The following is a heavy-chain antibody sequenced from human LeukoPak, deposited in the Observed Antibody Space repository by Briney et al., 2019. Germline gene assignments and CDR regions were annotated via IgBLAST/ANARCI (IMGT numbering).Heavy chain of an antibody. J-gene: IGHJ6*03. CDR3: ARGQYYYGSGSYDYYYYYMDV. CDR1: GGSISSYY. Sequence: SETLSLTCTVSGGSISSYYWSWIRQPPGKGLEWIGYIYYSGSTNYNPSLKSRVTISVDTSKNQFSLKLSSMTAADTAVYYCARGQYYYGSGSYDYYYYYMDVWGKGTTVTVSS. D-gene: IGHD3-10*01. CDR2: IYYSGST. V-gene: IGHV4-59*01.